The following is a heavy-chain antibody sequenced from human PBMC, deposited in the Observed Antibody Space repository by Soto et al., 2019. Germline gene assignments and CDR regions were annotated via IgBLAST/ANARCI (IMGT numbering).Heavy chain of an antibody. Sequence: EVQLVESGGGLVQPGGSLRLSCIDFGFTFSNYWMSWVRQAPVKGLEWVGNIKQDGSEKNYVDSVKGRFTISRDNAKNSQYLEMSSLRAEETAVYYCARIASAGRGWDVWGQGTTVVVSS. CDR1: GFTFSNYW. J-gene: IGHJ6*02. V-gene: IGHV3-7*01. CDR2: IKQDGSEK. D-gene: IGHD6-25*01. CDR3: ARIASAGRGWDV.